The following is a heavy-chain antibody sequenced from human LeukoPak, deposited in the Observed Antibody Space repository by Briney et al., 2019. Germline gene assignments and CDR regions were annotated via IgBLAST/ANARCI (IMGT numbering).Heavy chain of an antibody. J-gene: IGHJ4*02. CDR2: ISGSGGST. Sequence: GGSLRLSCAASGFTFSSYAMSWVRQAPGKGLEWVSAISGSGGSTYYADSVKGRFTISRDNSKNTLYLQMNSLRAEDTAVYYCAKGGSVVVIGYYFDYWGQGTLVTVSS. CDR1: GFTFSSYA. D-gene: IGHD3-22*01. V-gene: IGHV3-23*01. CDR3: AKGGSVVVIGYYFDY.